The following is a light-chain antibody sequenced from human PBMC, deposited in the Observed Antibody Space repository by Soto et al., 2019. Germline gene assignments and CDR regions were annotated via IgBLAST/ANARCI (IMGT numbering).Light chain of an antibody. CDR2: DAY. CDR1: QGIGST. CDR3: QRYNRWPLA. V-gene: IGKV3-15*01. J-gene: IGKJ4*01. Sequence: EIVMTQSPATLSMSPGERATLSCRASQGIGSTLAWYQQKPGQTPRLLIYDAYIRATGVPARFSASGSGTEFTLTINSLQSEDFAVYYCQRYNRWPLAFGGGTKVEIK.